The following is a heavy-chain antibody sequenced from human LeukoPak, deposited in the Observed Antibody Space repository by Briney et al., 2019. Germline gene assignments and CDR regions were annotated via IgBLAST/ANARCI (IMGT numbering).Heavy chain of an antibody. D-gene: IGHD3-3*01. CDR3: ARDHSGFLEWLLYHYFDY. V-gene: IGHV3-30*04. Sequence: GRSLRLSCAASGFTFSSYAMHWVRQAPGKGLEWVAVISYDGSNKYYADSVKGRFTISRDNSKNTLYLQMNSLRAEDTAVYYCARDHSGFLEWLLYHYFDYWGQGTLVTVSS. CDR1: GFTFSSYA. CDR2: ISYDGSNK. J-gene: IGHJ4*02.